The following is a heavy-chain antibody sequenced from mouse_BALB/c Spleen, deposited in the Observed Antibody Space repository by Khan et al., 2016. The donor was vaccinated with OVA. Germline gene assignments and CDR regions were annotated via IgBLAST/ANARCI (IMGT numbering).Heavy chain of an antibody. CDR2: IWSGGST. J-gene: IGHJ3*01. CDR3: ARNYDYDEGLVY. CDR1: GFSLINYG. Sequence: VQLQQSGPGLVQPSQSLSITCTVSGFSLINYGVHWVRQSPGKGLEWLGVIWSGGSTDYNTAFISRLSISKDNSKSQVFFKMNSLQTNDTAIYYWARNYDYDEGLVYWGQGTLVTVSA. D-gene: IGHD2-4*01. V-gene: IGHV2-2*02.